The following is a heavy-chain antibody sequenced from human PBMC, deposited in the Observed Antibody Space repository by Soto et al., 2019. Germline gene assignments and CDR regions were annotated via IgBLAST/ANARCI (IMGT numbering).Heavy chain of an antibody. J-gene: IGHJ4*02. D-gene: IGHD1-26*01. Sequence: GGSLRLSCAASGFTFNNYWMYWVRQAPGKGLEWVANIKPDGSEKKYVDSVKGRFTISRDNAKNSVSLQMGSLRVEDTAVYYCARAANSGSSYWGQGTLVTVSS. CDR3: ARAANSGSSY. CDR1: GFTFNNYW. V-gene: IGHV3-7*01. CDR2: IKPDGSEK.